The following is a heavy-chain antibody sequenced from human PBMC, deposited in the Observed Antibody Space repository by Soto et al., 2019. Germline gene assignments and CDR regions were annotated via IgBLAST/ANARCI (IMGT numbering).Heavy chain of an antibody. Sequence: EVQLVETGGGLIQPGGSLRLSCAASGFTVSTNYMSWVRQAPGKGLEWVSVISGSGGSTYYADSVKGRFTISRDNSKNTLYLQMNSLRAEDTAVYYCAKDRGYSSSGYFDYWGQGTLVTVSS. V-gene: IGHV3-23*04. CDR2: ISGSGGST. CDR1: GFTVSTNY. J-gene: IGHJ4*02. CDR3: AKDRGYSSSGYFDY. D-gene: IGHD6-6*01.